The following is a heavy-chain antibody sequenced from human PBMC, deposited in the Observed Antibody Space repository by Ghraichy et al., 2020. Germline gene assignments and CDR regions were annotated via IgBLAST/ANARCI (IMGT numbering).Heavy chain of an antibody. CDR2: IYYSGST. D-gene: IGHD3-16*02. CDR1: GGSISSGGYY. CDR3: ARGGLTPELRLGELSDPFDY. J-gene: IGHJ4*02. V-gene: IGHV4-31*03. Sequence: SETLSLTCTVSGGSISSGGYYWSWIRQHPGKGLEWIGYIYYSGSTYYNPSLKSRVTISVDTSKNQFSLKLSSVTAADTAVYYCARGGLTPELRLGELSDPFDYWGQGTLVTVSS.